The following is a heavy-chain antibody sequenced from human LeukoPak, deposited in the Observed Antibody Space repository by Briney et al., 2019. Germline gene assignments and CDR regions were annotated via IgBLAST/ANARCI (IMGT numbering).Heavy chain of an antibody. J-gene: IGHJ3*02. Sequence: GGSLRLSCAASGFTFSSYAMSWVRQAPGKGLEWVSAISGSGGSTYYADSVKGRFTISRDNSKNTLYLQMTGLRAGDTAEYYCAKSLFTSATGTGRAFHIWGQGTMVTVSS. CDR1: GFTFSSYA. V-gene: IGHV3-23*01. CDR3: AKSLFTSATGTGRAFHI. CDR2: ISGSGGST. D-gene: IGHD1-1*01.